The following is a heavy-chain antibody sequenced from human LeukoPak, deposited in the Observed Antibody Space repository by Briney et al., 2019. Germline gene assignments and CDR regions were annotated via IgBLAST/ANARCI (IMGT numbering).Heavy chain of an antibody. D-gene: IGHD4-17*01. CDR1: GGSFSGYY. V-gene: IGHV4-34*01. CDR2: ISHSGST. J-gene: IGHJ4*02. CDR3: VRDRITVTPFDY. Sequence: SETLSLTCAVYGGSFSGYYWSWIRQPPGKGLEWIGEISHSGSTNYNPSLKSRVTISVDRSKNQFSLKLSSVTAADTAVYYCVRDRITVTPFDYWGQGILVTVSS.